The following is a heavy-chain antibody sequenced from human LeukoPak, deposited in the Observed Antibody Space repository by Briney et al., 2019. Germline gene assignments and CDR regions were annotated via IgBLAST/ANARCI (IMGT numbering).Heavy chain of an antibody. J-gene: IGHJ4*02. CDR1: GFTFSSYA. CDR3: ASDHDSSWYILDY. CDR2: ISSSSSTI. V-gene: IGHV3-48*01. Sequence: GGSLRLSCAASGFTFSSYALSWVRQAPGKGLEWVSYISSSSSTIYYADSVKGRFTISRDNAKNSLYLQMNSLRAEDTAVYYCASDHDSSWYILDYWGQGTLVTVSS. D-gene: IGHD6-13*01.